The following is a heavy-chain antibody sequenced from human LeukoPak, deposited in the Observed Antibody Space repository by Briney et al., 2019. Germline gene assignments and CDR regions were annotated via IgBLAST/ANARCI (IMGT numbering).Heavy chain of an antibody. CDR1: GFTFSSYW. Sequence: GGSLRLSCEASGFTFSSYWMHWVRQVPGKGLVWVAHINNPGTGTTYADAVKGRFTISRDNAKNTLYLQMNSLRADDTAIYYCARGSGGFDYWGQGTLVTVSS. CDR3: ARGSGGFDY. D-gene: IGHD3-3*01. CDR2: INNPGTGT. V-gene: IGHV3-74*01. J-gene: IGHJ4*02.